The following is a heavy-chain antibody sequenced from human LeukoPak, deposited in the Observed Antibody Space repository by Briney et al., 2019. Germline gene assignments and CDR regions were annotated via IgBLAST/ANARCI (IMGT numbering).Heavy chain of an antibody. D-gene: IGHD3-16*02. CDR1: GFTFGDYA. Sequence: GGSLRLSCTASGFTFGDYAMSWVRQAPGRGLEWVGFIRSEAYGGTTEHAASVKGRFTISRDDSNSIAYLQMNSLKTEDTAVYYCTRGLLGELSAHFDYWGQGTLVTVSS. CDR3: TRGLLGELSAHFDY. V-gene: IGHV3-49*04. J-gene: IGHJ4*02. CDR2: IRSEAYGGTT.